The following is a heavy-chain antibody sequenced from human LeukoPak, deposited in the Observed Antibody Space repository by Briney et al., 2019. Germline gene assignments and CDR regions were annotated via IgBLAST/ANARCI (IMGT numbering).Heavy chain of an antibody. J-gene: IGHJ4*02. CDR2: INPNSGGT. V-gene: IGHV1-2*02. CDR3: AREPTGEMATILADY. D-gene: IGHD5-24*01. CDR1: GYTFTGYY. Sequence: ASVKVSCKASGYTFTGYYMHWVRQAPGQGLEWMGWINPNSGGTNYAQKFQGRVTMTRDTSISTAYMELSRLRSDDTAVYYCAREPTGEMATILADYWGQGTLVTVSS.